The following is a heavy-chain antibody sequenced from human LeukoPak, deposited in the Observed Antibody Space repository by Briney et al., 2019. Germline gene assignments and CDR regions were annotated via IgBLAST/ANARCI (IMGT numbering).Heavy chain of an antibody. D-gene: IGHD5-18*01. CDR3: ARMGRSYGLTL. V-gene: IGHV4-31*03. Sequence: PSETLSLTCTVSGGSISSGGYYWSWIRQHPGTGLEWIGYIYYSGSTYYNPSLKSRVTISVDTSKNQFSLKLSSVTAADTAVYYCARMGRSYGLTLWGQGTLVTVSS. J-gene: IGHJ4*02. CDR2: IYYSGST. CDR1: GGSISSGGYY.